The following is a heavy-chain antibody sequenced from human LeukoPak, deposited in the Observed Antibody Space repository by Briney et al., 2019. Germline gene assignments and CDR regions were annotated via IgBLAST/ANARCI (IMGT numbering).Heavy chain of an antibody. Sequence: GGSLRPSCAATGFTFSSYAMSWVRQAPGKGLEWVSAISGSGGSTYYADSVKGRFTISRDNSKNTLYLQMNSLRAEDTAVYYCAKGGQLVQNAFDIWGQGTMVTVSS. V-gene: IGHV3-23*01. J-gene: IGHJ3*02. CDR1: GFTFSSYA. D-gene: IGHD6-13*01. CDR2: ISGSGGST. CDR3: AKGGQLVQNAFDI.